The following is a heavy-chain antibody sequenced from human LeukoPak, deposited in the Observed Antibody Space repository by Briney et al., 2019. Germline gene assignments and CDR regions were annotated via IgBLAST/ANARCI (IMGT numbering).Heavy chain of an antibody. J-gene: IGHJ4*02. CDR2: ISRSGSTI. V-gene: IGHV3-48*03. CDR3: ARVRRYFDWLLGPLDY. CDR1: GFTFSSYE. D-gene: IGHD3-9*01. Sequence: PGGSLRLSCAASGFTFSSYEMNWVRHAPGKGLEWVSYISRSGSTIYYADSVKGRLTMSRDNAKNSLYLQMNCLRAEDTAVYDCARVRRYFDWLLGPLDYWGQGTLVTVSS.